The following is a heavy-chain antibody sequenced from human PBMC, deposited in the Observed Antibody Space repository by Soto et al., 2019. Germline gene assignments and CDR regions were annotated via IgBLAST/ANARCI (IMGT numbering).Heavy chain of an antibody. CDR1: GYTFTSNS. Sequence: ASVKVSCKASGYTFTSNSIGWGRQAPGQGLEWMGWLNVYNGNTKYAQQLQGRVTLTTDTSTSTAYMDLRSLGSYDTAVHFYETNSSASSGWLFDSWGQGTLVTVSS. CDR3: ETNSSASSGWLFDS. D-gene: IGHD6-19*01. CDR2: LNVYNGNT. J-gene: IGHJ4*02. V-gene: IGHV1-18*04.